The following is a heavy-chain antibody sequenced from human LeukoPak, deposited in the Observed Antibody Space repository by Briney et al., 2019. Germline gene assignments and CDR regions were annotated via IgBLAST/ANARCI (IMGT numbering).Heavy chain of an antibody. CDR3: AKGCGGDCFILKY. J-gene: IGHJ4*02. V-gene: IGHV3-33*06. CDR1: GFTFSSNG. Sequence: GGSLRLSCAASGFTFSSNGIHWVRQAPGQGLEWVAVAGSAGTNTYYADSVKGRFTISRDNSKSTVYLQMNSPRDEDTAVYYCAKGCGGDCFILKYWGQGTLVAVSS. CDR2: AGSAGTNT. D-gene: IGHD2-21*02.